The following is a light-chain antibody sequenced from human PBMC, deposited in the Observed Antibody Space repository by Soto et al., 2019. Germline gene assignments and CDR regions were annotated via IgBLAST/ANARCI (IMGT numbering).Light chain of an antibody. Sequence: DIQFTQSPVSVSASVGDRVAITCRSSQGISSGLGWYQQKPGKAPKLLIYAASSLQSGVPSRFSGSGSGTDFTLTISSLQPEDFATYYCQQTNSFPPTFGGGTKVDIX. V-gene: IGKV1D-12*01. CDR2: AAS. J-gene: IGKJ4*01. CDR3: QQTNSFPPT. CDR1: QGISSG.